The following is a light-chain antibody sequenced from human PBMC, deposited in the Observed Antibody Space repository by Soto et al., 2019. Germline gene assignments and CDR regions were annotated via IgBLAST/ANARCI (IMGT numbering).Light chain of an antibody. J-gene: IGKJ1*01. V-gene: IGKV1-5*01. CDR1: QTISTW. CDR3: QQYTNTNNPWM. CDR2: DAS. Sequence: QMTQSPPTLSASVGDRVTITCRAIQTISTWMAWYQQKPGKAPKLLVYDASTLQSGVASRFSGSGSGTEFTLIISGLQPDDSATYYCQQYTNTNNPWMLGQGTKVDIK.